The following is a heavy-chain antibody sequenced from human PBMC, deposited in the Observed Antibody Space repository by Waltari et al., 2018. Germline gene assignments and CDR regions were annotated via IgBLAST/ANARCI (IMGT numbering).Heavy chain of an antibody. Sequence: QVQLVQSGAEVKKPGASVKVSCKASGYTFTGYYMHWVRQAPGQGLEWMGRINPNSGGTNYAQKFQGRVNMTRDTSISTAYMELSRLRSDDTAVYYCARGRARYDYIWGSYRLFDYWGQGTLVTVSS. V-gene: IGHV1-2*06. CDR1: GYTFTGYY. CDR2: INPNSGGT. CDR3: ARGRARYDYIWGSYRLFDY. J-gene: IGHJ4*02. D-gene: IGHD3-16*02.